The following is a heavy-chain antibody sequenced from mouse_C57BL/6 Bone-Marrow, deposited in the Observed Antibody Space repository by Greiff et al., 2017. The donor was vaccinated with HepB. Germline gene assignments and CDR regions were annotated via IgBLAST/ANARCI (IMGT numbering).Heavy chain of an antibody. V-gene: IGHV10-1*01. CDR2: IRSKSNNYAT. J-gene: IGHJ1*03. CDR3: VSLGYYGISRYFDV. CDR1: GFSFNTYA. D-gene: IGHD1-1*01. Sequence: EVKLMESGGGLVQPKGSLKLSCAASGFSFNTYAMNWVRQAPGKGLEWVARIRSKSNNYATYYADSVKDRFTISRDDSESMLYLQMNNLKTEDTAMYYCVSLGYYGISRYFDVWGTGTTVTVSS.